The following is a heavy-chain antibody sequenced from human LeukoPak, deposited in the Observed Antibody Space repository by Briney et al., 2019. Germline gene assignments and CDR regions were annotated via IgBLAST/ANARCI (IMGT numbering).Heavy chain of an antibody. CDR2: IYYRGTT. CDR1: GGSFTDYY. J-gene: IGHJ5*02. D-gene: IGHD5-24*01. V-gene: IGHV4-59*08. CDR3: ARKMEGWFDP. Sequence: SETLSLTCTVSGGSFTDYYWGWIRQPPGKGLEWIGSIYYRGTTNYNPSLRSRVTISVDTSKNQFSLKLNSVTAADTAVYYCARKMEGWFDPWGQGTLVTVSS.